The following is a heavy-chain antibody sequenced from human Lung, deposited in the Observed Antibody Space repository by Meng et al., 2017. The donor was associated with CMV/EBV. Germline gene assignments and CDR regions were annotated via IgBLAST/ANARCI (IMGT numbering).Heavy chain of an antibody. V-gene: IGHV4-34*01. Sequence: DDYWSWIHQSPGKGLEWIGEINHSGSTNYNPSLKSRVTISVDTSKNQFSLKLSSVTAADTAVYYCARVPSLGYCSSTSCPRGTYFDYWGQGTLVTVSS. CDR3: ARVPSLGYCSSTSCPRGTYFDY. CDR1: DDY. J-gene: IGHJ4*02. CDR2: INHSGST. D-gene: IGHD2-2*01.